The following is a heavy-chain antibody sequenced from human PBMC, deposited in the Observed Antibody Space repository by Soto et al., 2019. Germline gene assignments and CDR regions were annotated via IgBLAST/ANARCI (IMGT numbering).Heavy chain of an antibody. CDR2: ISGSGGST. J-gene: IGHJ4*02. Sequence: GGSLRLSCAASGFTFSSYAMSWVRQAPGKGLEWVSAISGSGGSTYYADSVKGRFAISRDNSKNTLYLQMNSLRAEDTAVYYCAKAKAAAEFGYWGQGTLVTVSS. V-gene: IGHV3-23*01. CDR1: GFTFSSYA. CDR3: AKAKAAAEFGY. D-gene: IGHD6-13*01.